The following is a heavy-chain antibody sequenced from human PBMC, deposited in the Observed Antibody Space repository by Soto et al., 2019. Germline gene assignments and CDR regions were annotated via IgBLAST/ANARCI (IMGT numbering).Heavy chain of an antibody. CDR3: ASTRGDFWSGY. CDR1: GGSVRSGSYY. CDR2: IYYSGST. V-gene: IGHV4-61*01. J-gene: IGHJ4*02. Sequence: PSESLSLTCPVSGGSVRSGSYYWSWIRQPPGKGLEWIGYIYYSGSTNYNPSLKSRVTISVDTSKNQFSLKLSSVTAADTAVYYCASTRGDFWSGYWGQGTLVTVPS. D-gene: IGHD3-3*01.